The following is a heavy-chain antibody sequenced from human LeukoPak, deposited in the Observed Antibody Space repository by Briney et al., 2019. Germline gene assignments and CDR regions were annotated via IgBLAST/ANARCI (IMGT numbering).Heavy chain of an antibody. Sequence: ASVKVSCKASGYTFTSYGISWVRQAPGQGREWMGWISAYNGNTNYAQKLQGRVTMTTDTSTSTAYMELRSPRSDDTAVYYCARDIIREWFGELTDYWGQGTLVTVSS. CDR3: ARDIIREWFGELTDY. D-gene: IGHD3-10*01. J-gene: IGHJ4*02. V-gene: IGHV1-18*04. CDR2: ISAYNGNT. CDR1: GYTFTSYG.